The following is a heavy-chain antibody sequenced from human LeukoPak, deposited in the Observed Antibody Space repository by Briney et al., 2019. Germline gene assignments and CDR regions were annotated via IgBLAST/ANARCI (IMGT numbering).Heavy chain of an antibody. CDR2: MYTSGST. CDR3: ARAGYCSGGSCSFFNDG. D-gene: IGHD2-15*01. V-gene: IGHV4-4*07. J-gene: IGHJ4*02. Sequence: SETLSLTCTVSGGSISSYYWSWIRQPAGKGLEWIGRMYTSGSTNYNPSLKSRVTMSVDTSKNQFSLKLSSVTAADTAVYYCARAGYCSGGSCSFFNDGWGQGTLVTVSS. CDR1: GGSISSYY.